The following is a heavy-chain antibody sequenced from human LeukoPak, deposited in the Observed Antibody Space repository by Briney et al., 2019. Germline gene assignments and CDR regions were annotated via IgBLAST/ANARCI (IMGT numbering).Heavy chain of an antibody. J-gene: IGHJ4*02. CDR3: ARLPAASSFDY. CDR2: IYYSRST. V-gene: IGHV4-39*01. Sequence: SETLSLTCTVSGGSISSSSYYWGWIRQPPGKGLEWIGSIYYSRSTYYNPSLKSRVTISVDTSKNQFSLKLSSVTAADTAVYYCARLPAASSFDYWGQGTLVTVSS. CDR1: GGSISSSSYY. D-gene: IGHD6-13*01.